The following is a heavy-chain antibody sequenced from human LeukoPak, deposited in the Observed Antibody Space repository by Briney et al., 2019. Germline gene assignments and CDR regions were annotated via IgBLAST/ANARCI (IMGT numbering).Heavy chain of an antibody. V-gene: IGHV7-4-1*02. CDR3: ARAMAPIPVPAAVGY. CDR1: GYTFTSYA. D-gene: IGHD2-2*01. CDR2: INPNTGNP. J-gene: IGHJ4*02. Sequence: ASVKVSCKASGYTFTSYAMNWVRQAPGQGLEWMGWINPNTGNPTYAQGFTGRFVFSLDTSVSTAYLQISSLKAEDTAVYYCARAMAPIPVPAAVGYWGQGTLVTVSS.